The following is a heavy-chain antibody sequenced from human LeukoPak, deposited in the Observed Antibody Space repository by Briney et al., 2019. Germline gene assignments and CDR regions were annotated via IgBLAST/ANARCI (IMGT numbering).Heavy chain of an antibody. Sequence: SETLPLTCTVSGGSISSYYWSWIRQPPGKGLEWIGYMYYSGSTNYNPSLRSRVTMSIDTSKNQFSLKLSSVTAADTAVYYCARSITGTMVYFDYWGQGTLVTVSS. CDR2: MYYSGST. V-gene: IGHV4-59*08. D-gene: IGHD1-7*01. CDR1: GGSISSYY. J-gene: IGHJ4*02. CDR3: ARSITGTMVYFDY.